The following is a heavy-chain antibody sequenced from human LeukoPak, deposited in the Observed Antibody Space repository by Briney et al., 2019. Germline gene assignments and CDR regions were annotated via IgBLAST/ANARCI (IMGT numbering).Heavy chain of an antibody. Sequence: PSETLSLTCAVYGGSFSGYYWSWISQPPGKGLEWIGEINHSGSTNYNPSLKSRVTISVDTSKNQFSLKLSSVTAADTAVYYCAREGPRRIVGATVVWFDPWGQGTLVTVSS. J-gene: IGHJ5*02. CDR1: GGSFSGYY. D-gene: IGHD1-26*01. V-gene: IGHV4-34*01. CDR2: INHSGST. CDR3: AREGPRRIVGATVVWFDP.